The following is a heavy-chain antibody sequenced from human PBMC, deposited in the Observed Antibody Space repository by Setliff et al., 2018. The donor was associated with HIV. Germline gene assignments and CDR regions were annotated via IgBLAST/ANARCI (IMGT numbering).Heavy chain of an antibody. CDR1: GLTLNSYS. CDR3: ARWGSGSYERVFDY. Sequence: GGSLRLSCAASGLTLNSYSMHWVRQAPGKGLEWVAVISSSGGRKYYADSVKGRFTISRDNSENTVSLQMNSLRVEDTAVYFCARWGSGSYERVFDYWGQGMLVTVSS. V-gene: IGHV3-30*03. CDR2: ISSSGGRK. J-gene: IGHJ4*02. D-gene: IGHD1-26*01.